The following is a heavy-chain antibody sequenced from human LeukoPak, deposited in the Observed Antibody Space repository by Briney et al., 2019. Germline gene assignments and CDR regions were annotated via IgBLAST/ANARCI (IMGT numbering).Heavy chain of an antibody. J-gene: IGHJ4*02. Sequence: PGGSLRLSCAASGFTFSSYAMSWVRQAPGKGLDWVSAISGSGGSTYYADSVKGRFTISRDNSKNTLYLQMNSLRAEDTAVYYCAKDRQGYSSGWYEGDYWGQGTLVTVSS. V-gene: IGHV3-23*01. D-gene: IGHD6-19*01. CDR1: GFTFSSYA. CDR2: ISGSGGST. CDR3: AKDRQGYSSGWYEGDY.